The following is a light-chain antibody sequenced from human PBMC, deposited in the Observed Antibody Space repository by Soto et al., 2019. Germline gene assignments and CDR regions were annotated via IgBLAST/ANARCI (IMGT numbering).Light chain of an antibody. CDR3: QVWDSNSDHWV. CDR1: NIGSKS. CDR2: YDS. V-gene: IGLV3-21*04. J-gene: IGLJ3*02. Sequence: SYELTQPPSVSVAPGKTARITCGGNNIGSKSVHWYQQKPGQAPVLVIYYDSDRPSGIPERFSGSNSGNTATLTISRVEAGDEADYYCQVWDSNSDHWVFGGGTKVTVL.